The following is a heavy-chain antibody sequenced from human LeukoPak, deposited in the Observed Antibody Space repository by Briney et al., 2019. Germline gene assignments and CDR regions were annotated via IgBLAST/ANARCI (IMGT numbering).Heavy chain of an antibody. J-gene: IGHJ6*02. D-gene: IGHD2-15*01. CDR2: NNHSGST. CDR1: GGSFSGYY. Sequence: PSETLSLTCAVYGGSFSGYYWSWIRQPPGKGLEWIGENNHSGSTNYNPSLKSRVTISVDTSKNQFSLKLSSVTAADTAVYYCARVDKVVPYYYYYGMDVWGQGTTVTVSS. V-gene: IGHV4-34*01. CDR3: ARVDKVVPYYYYYGMDV.